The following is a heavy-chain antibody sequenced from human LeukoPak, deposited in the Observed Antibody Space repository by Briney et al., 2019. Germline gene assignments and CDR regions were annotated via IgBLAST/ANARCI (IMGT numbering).Heavy chain of an antibody. CDR1: GFTFSSYW. D-gene: IGHD3-22*01. Sequence: GGSLRLSCAASGFTFSSYWMHWVRQAPGKGLVWVSRINTDGSSTSYADSVKGRFTISRDNAKNTLYLQMNSLRAEDTAVYYCARGTYYYDSSGEAWFDPWGQGTLVTVSS. CDR2: INTDGSST. CDR3: ARGTYYYDSSGEAWFDP. V-gene: IGHV3-74*01. J-gene: IGHJ5*02.